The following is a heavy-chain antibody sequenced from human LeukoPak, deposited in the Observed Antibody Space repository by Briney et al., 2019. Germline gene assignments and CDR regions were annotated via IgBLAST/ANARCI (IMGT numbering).Heavy chain of an antibody. CDR2: ISYDGSNK. V-gene: IGHV3-30-3*01. Sequence: PGGSLRLSCAASGFTFSSYAMHWVRQAPGKGLEWVAVISYDGSNKYYADSVKGRFTISRDNSKNTLYLQMNSLRAEDTAVYYCAKDIKYCTNGVCYRGDAFDIWGQGTMVTVSS. D-gene: IGHD2-8*01. J-gene: IGHJ3*02. CDR1: GFTFSSYA. CDR3: AKDIKYCTNGVCYRGDAFDI.